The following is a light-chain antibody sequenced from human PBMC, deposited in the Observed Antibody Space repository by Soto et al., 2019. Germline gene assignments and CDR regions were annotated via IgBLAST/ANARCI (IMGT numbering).Light chain of an antibody. CDR1: QEIKNN. CDR3: QQYDSLARCT. CDR2: GAS. V-gene: IGKV1-33*01. J-gene: IGKJ4*01. Sequence: DNQMTQSPSSLSASVGDRVTITCQASQEIKNNLNWYQQKPGKAPKLLIYGASNLETGVPSRFSGGGSGTDFTFTITSLQPEDFATYYCQQYDSLARCTFGGGTKVEI.